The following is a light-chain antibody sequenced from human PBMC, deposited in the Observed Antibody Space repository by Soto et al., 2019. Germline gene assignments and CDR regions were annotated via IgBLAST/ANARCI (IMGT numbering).Light chain of an antibody. Sequence: QSALTQPASVSGSPGQSITISCAGTSSDIGYYNLVSWYQQHPGKAPKLMIYEVDKRPSGVSNRFSGSKSDNTASLTISGLQAGDEADYYCCSYAGSRTYVFGTGTKVTVL. J-gene: IGLJ1*01. CDR2: EVD. V-gene: IGLV2-23*02. CDR1: SSDIGYYNL. CDR3: CSYAGSRTYV.